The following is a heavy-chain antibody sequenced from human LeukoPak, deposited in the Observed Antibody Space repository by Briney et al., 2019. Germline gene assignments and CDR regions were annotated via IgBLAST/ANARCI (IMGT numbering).Heavy chain of an antibody. D-gene: IGHD2-15*01. V-gene: IGHV3-23*01. CDR2: VSGSAGTT. J-gene: IGHJ4*02. CDR3: WRTPLVRYFDS. CDR1: GFTFSCYA. Sequence: PGGSLRLSCAASGFTFSCYAMSWVRQARGKGLEWVSAVSGSAGTTYYADSVKGRFTISRDNSKNTLYLQMNSLRAEDTALYYCWRTPLVRYFDSWGQGTLVTVSS.